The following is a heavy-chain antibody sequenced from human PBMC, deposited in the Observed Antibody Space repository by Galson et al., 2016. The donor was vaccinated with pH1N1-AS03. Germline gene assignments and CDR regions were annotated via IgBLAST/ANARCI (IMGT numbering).Heavy chain of an antibody. J-gene: IGHJ4*02. CDR1: GFSLSAGGVH. V-gene: IGHV2-5*02. CDR2: IYWDGDE. CDR3: ARSTHVNEGLGS. Sequence: PAPVKPTQTLTLTCTVSGFSLSAGGVHVAWIRQSPGKALEWLALIYWDGDERYNSSLRSRLSISRDTSKNHVVLTMTSVGPMDTGTYYCARSTHVNEGLGSWGQGTLVSVSS. D-gene: IGHD2-8*01.